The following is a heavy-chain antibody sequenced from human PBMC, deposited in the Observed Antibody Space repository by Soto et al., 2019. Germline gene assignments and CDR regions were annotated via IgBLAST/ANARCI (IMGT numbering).Heavy chain of an antibody. Sequence: QVHLVQSGAEVRQPGSSVRVSCKASGGTFSGAGVSWVRQAPGQGLEWMGNHIPMFGSTNYAEKFQGRLTISADEPATTAYVDLSSLRSDDTAVYYCARGDGFNYYFDYWGQGALVTVSS. CDR2: HIPMFGST. J-gene: IGHJ4*02. V-gene: IGHV1-69*18. CDR3: ARGDGFNYYFDY. D-gene: IGHD1-1*01. CDR1: GGTFSGAG.